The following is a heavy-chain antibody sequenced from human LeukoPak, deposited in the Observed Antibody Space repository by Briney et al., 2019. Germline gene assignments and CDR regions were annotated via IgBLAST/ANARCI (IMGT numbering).Heavy chain of an antibody. CDR3: ARDVLTYGSYFDY. D-gene: IGHD3-10*01. CDR2: ISYDGSNK. J-gene: IGHJ4*02. Sequence: GGSLRLSCAASGFTFSSYAMHWVRQAPGKGLEWVAVISYDGSNKYYADSVKGRFTISRDNSKNTLYLQMNSLRAEDTAVYYCARDVLTYGSYFDYWGQGTLVTVSS. CDR1: GFTFSSYA. V-gene: IGHV3-30-3*01.